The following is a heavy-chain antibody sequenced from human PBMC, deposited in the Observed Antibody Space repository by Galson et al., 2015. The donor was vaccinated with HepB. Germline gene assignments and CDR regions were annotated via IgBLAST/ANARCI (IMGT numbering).Heavy chain of an antibody. CDR1: GYTFTGYY. Sequence: SVKVSCKASGYTFTGYYMHWVRQAPGQGLEWMGWISAYNGNTNYAQKLQGRVTMTTDTSTSTAYMELRSLRSDDTAVYYCARDSRIYDFWSGYYEDWFDPWGQGTLVTVSS. CDR2: ISAYNGNT. J-gene: IGHJ5*02. D-gene: IGHD3-3*01. V-gene: IGHV1-18*04. CDR3: ARDSRIYDFWSGYYEDWFDP.